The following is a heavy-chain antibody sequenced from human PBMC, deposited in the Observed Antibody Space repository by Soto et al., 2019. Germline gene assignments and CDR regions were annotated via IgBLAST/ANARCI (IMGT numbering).Heavy chain of an antibody. Sequence: EVQLLDSGGGLVQPGRSLRLSCTASGFTFVNYPVAWVRQAPGKGLECVSAISGTGGATYYADSVKGRFTISRDNSKNTLYLQMNNVRDEDTAVYYCARVNDWDDIAFDFWGQGTLVTVSS. J-gene: IGHJ4*02. CDR1: GFTFVNYP. CDR2: ISGTGGAT. CDR3: ARVNDWDDIAFDF. V-gene: IGHV3-23*01. D-gene: IGHD1-1*01.